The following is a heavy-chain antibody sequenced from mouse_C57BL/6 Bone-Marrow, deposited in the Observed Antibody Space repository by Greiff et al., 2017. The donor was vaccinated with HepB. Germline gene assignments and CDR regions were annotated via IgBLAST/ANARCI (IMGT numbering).Heavy chain of an antibody. D-gene: IGHD1-1*01. J-gene: IGHJ2*01. V-gene: IGHV1-50*01. CDR1: GYTFTSYW. CDR3: ARTPSTVVFDY. Sequence: VQLQQPGAELVKPGASVKLSCKASGYTFTSYWMQWVKQRPGQGLEWIGEIAPSDSYTKYNQKFKGKATLTVDTSSSTAYMQRSSLTSEDSAVYYCARTPSTVVFDYWGQGTTLTVSS. CDR2: IAPSDSYT.